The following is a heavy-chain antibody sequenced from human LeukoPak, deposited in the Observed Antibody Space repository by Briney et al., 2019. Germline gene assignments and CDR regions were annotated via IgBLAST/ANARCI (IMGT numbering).Heavy chain of an antibody. Sequence: SQTLSLTCTVSGDSISSGTYYWSWIRQPAGKGLEWIGRVYGSGNTNYNPSLKSRVTISIDTSKNQFSLKLSSVTAADTAAYYCARGVGSSSSNWFDPWGQGTLVTVSS. J-gene: IGHJ5*02. CDR2: VYGSGNT. CDR1: GDSISSGTYY. CDR3: ARGVGSSSSNWFDP. D-gene: IGHD6-6*01. V-gene: IGHV4-61*02.